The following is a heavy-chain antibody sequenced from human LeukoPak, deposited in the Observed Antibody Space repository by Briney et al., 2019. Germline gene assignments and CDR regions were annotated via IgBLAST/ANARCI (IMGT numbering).Heavy chain of an antibody. CDR1: RFTFSSYS. J-gene: IGHJ5*02. D-gene: IGHD3-22*01. CDR2: ISSSSYI. V-gene: IGHV3-21*01. CDR3: ARDHGPYYYDSSGFGPSNWFDP. Sequence: GGSLRLSCAASRFTFSSYSMNWVRQAPGKGLEWVSSISSSSYIYYADSVKGRFTISRDNAKNSLYLQMNSLRAEDTAVYYCARDHGPYYYDSSGFGPSNWFDPWGQGTLVTVSS.